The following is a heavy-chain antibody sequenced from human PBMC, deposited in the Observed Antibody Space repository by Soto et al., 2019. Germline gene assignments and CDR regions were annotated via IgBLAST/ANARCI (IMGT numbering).Heavy chain of an antibody. CDR3: ARGGYSGSYWDAFDI. CDR1: GGTFTRSA. D-gene: IGHD1-26*01. J-gene: IGHJ3*02. Sequence: QVQLVQSGTEVGEPGSSVTVSCKASGGTFTRSAISWVRQAPGQALAWMGGIIPIFDTANYAQRFQGAVTITADEATSTAYLELSSLKSEDTAVYYCARGGYSGSYWDAFDIWGQGTMVTVSS. CDR2: IIPIFDTA. V-gene: IGHV1-69*01.